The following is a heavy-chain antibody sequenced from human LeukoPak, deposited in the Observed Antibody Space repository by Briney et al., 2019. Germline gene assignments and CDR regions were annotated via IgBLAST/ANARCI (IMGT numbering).Heavy chain of an antibody. D-gene: IGHD2/OR15-2a*01. CDR3: ARDFLNYFDY. CDR1: GFTFSSYA. CDR2: ISGSGGGT. Sequence: GGSLRLSCAASGFTFSSYAMSWVRQAPGKGLEWVSSISGSGGGTYCADSVKGRFTISRDNSKNTLYLEMNSLRADDTAVYYCARDFLNYFDYWGQGTLVTVSS. V-gene: IGHV3-23*01. J-gene: IGHJ4*02.